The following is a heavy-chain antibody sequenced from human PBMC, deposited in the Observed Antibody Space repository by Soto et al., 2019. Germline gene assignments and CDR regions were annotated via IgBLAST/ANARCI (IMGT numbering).Heavy chain of an antibody. CDR1: GFTFSSYW. J-gene: IGHJ4*02. CDR3: AIPPQWLFPPLGY. D-gene: IGHD3-22*01. CDR2: IKQDGSEK. Sequence: PGGSLRLSCAASGFTFSSYWMSWVRQAPGKGLEWVANIKQDGSEKYYVDSVKGRFTISRDNAKNSLYLQMNSLRAEDTAVYYCAIPPQWLFPPLGYWGQGTLVTVSS. V-gene: IGHV3-7*01.